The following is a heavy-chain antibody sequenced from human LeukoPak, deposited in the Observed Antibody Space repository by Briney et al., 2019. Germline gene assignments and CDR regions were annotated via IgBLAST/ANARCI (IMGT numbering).Heavy chain of an antibody. CDR3: ARDPHRNAFDI. V-gene: IGHV4-39*07. CDR2: IYYSGST. Sequence: NPSETLSLTCTVSGGSISSSSYYWGWIRQPPGKGLEWIGSIYYSGSTYYNPSLKSRVTISVDTSKNQFSLKLSSVTAADTAVYYCARDPHRNAFDIWGQGTMVTVSS. J-gene: IGHJ3*02. CDR1: GGSISSSSYY.